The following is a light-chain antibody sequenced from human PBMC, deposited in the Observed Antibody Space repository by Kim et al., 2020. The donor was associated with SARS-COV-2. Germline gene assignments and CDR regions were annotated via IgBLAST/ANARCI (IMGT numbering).Light chain of an antibody. V-gene: IGLV4-69*01. CDR2: LDSYGSH. Sequence: SVNLTVTLSSGHSSYAIAWHQQQTEKGPRYLMKLDSYGSHSKGDGIPDRFSASSSGAERYLTISSLQSEDEADYYCQAWGPGIQVFGGGTQLTVL. J-gene: IGLJ3*02. CDR1: SGHSSYA. CDR3: QAWGPGIQV.